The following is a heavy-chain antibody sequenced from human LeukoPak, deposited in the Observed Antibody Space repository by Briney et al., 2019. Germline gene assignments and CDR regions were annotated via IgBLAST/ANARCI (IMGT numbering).Heavy chain of an antibody. CDR1: GGSISSGSYY. Sequence: SETLSLTCTVSGGSISSGSYYWSWIRQPAGKGLEWIGRIYTSGSTNYSPSLKSRVTISVDTSKNQFSLKLSSVTAADTAVYYCARGQWELADWGQGTLVTVSS. V-gene: IGHV4-61*02. CDR3: ARGQWELAD. D-gene: IGHD1-26*01. CDR2: IYTSGST. J-gene: IGHJ4*02.